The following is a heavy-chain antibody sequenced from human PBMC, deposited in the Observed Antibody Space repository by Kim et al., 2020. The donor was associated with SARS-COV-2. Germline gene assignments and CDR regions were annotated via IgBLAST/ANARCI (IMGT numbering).Heavy chain of an antibody. D-gene: IGHD5-18*01. Sequence: GGSLRLSCAASGFTFNGYSMNWVRQAPGKGLEWVSSISSSADSTYYADSLKGRFTISRDNARNSLYLQMNSLRAEDTAMYFCARDYPGLLDYWGQGTLVTVSS. CDR3: ARDYPGLLDY. CDR2: ISSSADST. CDR1: GFTFNGYS. V-gene: IGHV3-21*01. J-gene: IGHJ4*02.